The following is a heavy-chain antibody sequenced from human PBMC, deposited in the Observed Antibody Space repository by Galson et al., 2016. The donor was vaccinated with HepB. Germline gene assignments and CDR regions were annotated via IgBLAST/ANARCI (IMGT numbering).Heavy chain of an antibody. CDR1: GFTFSTYA. J-gene: IGHJ4*02. CDR3: ARVMEQWVVGLMSDFDY. CDR2: ISYDGGSE. Sequence: SLRLSCAASGFTFSTYAMHWVRQAPGKGLEWVAVISYDGGSEYFADSVKGRFTISRDNSKHTLYLQMNSLRAEDTAVYYCARVMEQWVVGLMSDFDYWGQGTLVTVSS. V-gene: IGHV3-30*04. D-gene: IGHD6-19*01.